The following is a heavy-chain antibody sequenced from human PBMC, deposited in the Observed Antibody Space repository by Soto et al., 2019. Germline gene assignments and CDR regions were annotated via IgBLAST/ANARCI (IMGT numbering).Heavy chain of an antibody. D-gene: IGHD3-22*01. V-gene: IGHV3-23*01. Sequence: GGSLRLSCAASGFTFSSYAMSWVRQAPGKGLEWVSSFTGNGGITYYLDSVKGRFTISRDNSKNTLSLQMNSLRAEDTAVYYCAKVDYYDSTGYHLRGYYYYGMDVWGQGTTVTVSS. CDR3: AKVDYYDSTGYHLRGYYYYGMDV. CDR1: GFTFSSYA. CDR2: FTGNGGIT. J-gene: IGHJ6*02.